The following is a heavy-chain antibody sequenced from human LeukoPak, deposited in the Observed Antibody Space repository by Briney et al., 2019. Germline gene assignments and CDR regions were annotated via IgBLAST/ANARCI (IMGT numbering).Heavy chain of an antibody. V-gene: IGHV5-10-1*01. Sequence: GESLRISCKGSGYSFTSYWISWVRQMPGKGLEWMGRIDPSDSYTNYSPSFQGHVTISADKSISTAYLQWSSLRASDTAMYYCALGRSQLRYFDWLLWSYWGQGTLVTVSS. CDR3: ALGRSQLRYFDWLLWSY. J-gene: IGHJ4*02. D-gene: IGHD3-9*01. CDR1: GYSFTSYW. CDR2: IDPSDSYT.